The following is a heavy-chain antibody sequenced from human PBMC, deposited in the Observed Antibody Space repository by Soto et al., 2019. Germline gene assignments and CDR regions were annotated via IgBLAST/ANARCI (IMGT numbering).Heavy chain of an antibody. J-gene: IGHJ6*03. CDR3: ARGGYSSSWHYYYYYMDV. Sequence: GASVKVSCKASGYTFTSYDINWVRQATGQGLEWMGWMNPNSGNTGYAQKFQGRVTMTRNTSISTAYMELSSLRSEDTAVYYCARGGYSSSWHYYYYYMDVWGKGTTVTVSS. D-gene: IGHD6-13*01. CDR1: GYTFTSYD. CDR2: MNPNSGNT. V-gene: IGHV1-8*01.